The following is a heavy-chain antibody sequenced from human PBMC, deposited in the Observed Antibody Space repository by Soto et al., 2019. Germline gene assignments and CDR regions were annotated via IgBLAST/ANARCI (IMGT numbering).Heavy chain of an antibody. CDR1: GGTFSIYS. Sequence: SVKVSCKASGGTFSIYSISWVRQAPGQGLEWMGGIIPIFGTANYAQKFQGRVTITADESTSTAYMELSSLRSEDTAVYYCARGGGCSSTSCYSDYYYYGMDVWGQGTTVTVSS. V-gene: IGHV1-69*13. CDR3: ARGGGCSSTSCYSDYYYYGMDV. CDR2: IIPIFGTA. D-gene: IGHD2-2*01. J-gene: IGHJ6*02.